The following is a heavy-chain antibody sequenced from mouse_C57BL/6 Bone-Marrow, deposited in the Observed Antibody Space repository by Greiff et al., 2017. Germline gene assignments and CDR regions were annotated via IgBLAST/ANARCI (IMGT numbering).Heavy chain of an antibody. Sequence: EVQLQQSGAELVKPGASVKLSCTASGFNIKDYYMHWVKQRTEQGLEWIGRIDPEDGETKCAPKFQGKATITADTSSNTAYLQLSSLTSEDTAVYYCASSNWDRVFDYWGQGTTLTVSS. CDR1: GFNIKDYY. CDR3: ASSNWDRVFDY. J-gene: IGHJ2*01. D-gene: IGHD4-1*01. CDR2: IDPEDGET. V-gene: IGHV14-2*01.